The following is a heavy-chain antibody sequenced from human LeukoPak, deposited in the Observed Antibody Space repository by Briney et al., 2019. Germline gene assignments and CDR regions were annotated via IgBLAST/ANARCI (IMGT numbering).Heavy chain of an antibody. Sequence: GASVKVSCKASGYTFTGYYMHWVRQAPGQGLEWMGWINPNSGGTNYAQKFQGRVTMTRDTSISTAYMELSRLRSDDTAVYYCARDRSVWGSYRYLDYWGQGTLVTVSS. CDR3: ARDRSVWGSYRYLDY. CDR2: INPNSGGT. V-gene: IGHV1-2*02. J-gene: IGHJ4*02. CDR1: GYTFTGYY. D-gene: IGHD3-16*02.